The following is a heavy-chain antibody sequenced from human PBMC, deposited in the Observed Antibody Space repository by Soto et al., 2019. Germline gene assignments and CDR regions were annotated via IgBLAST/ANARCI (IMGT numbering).Heavy chain of an antibody. V-gene: IGHV3-7*04. CDR3: ARGAFPTWGSYPLDY. J-gene: IGHJ4*02. CDR2: IKQDGSEY. CDR1: GFTFSTYW. D-gene: IGHD3-16*02. Sequence: EVQLVESGGGLVQPGGSLRLSCAASGFTFSTYWMTWVRQAPGKGLEWVANIKQDGSEYYYVGSVKGRFTISRDNAKNSLYLQINILRAEDTAVYYCARGAFPTWGSYPLDYWGQGTLVTVSS.